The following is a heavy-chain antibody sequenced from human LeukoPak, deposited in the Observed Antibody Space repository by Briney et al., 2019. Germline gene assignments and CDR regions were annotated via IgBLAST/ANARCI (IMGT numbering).Heavy chain of an antibody. V-gene: IGHV3-9*01. CDR3: ARVGGSSSWYLDY. Sequence: GGSLRLSCAASGFTFDDSGMHWVRQAPGKGLEWVSGISWNSGSIGYADSVKGRFTISRDNSKNTLYLQMNSLRAEDTAVYYCARVGGSSSWYLDYWGQGTLVTVSS. D-gene: IGHD6-13*01. CDR2: ISWNSGSI. J-gene: IGHJ4*02. CDR1: GFTFDDSG.